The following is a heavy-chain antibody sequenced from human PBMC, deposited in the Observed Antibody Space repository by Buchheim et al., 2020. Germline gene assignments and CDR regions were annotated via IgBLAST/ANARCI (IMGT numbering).Heavy chain of an antibody. CDR2: IYYIGVT. CDR3: ASLRFSDYGVDV. Sequence: QVQLRESGPGLVKPSETLSLTCSVSGASFTRYYWSWIRQAPGKGLEWIGYIYYIGVTNYNPSLKSRATMSVDTSKNQFFLRLSSVTAADTAVYYCASLRFSDYGVDVWGQGTT. V-gene: IGHV4-59*01. J-gene: IGHJ6*02. D-gene: IGHD3-3*01. CDR1: GASFTRYY.